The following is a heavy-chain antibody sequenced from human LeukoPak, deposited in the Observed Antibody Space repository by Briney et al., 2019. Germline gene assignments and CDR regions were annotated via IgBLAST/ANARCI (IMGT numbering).Heavy chain of an antibody. V-gene: IGHV3-30*17. D-gene: IGHD2-21*02. J-gene: IGHJ4*02. Sequence: GRSLRLSCAASGFTFSSYAMHWVRQAPGKGLEWVAVISYDGSNKYYADSVKGRFTISRDNSKNTLHLQMNSLRAEDTAVYYCARDARRPRDVVVTSDDLDYWGQGTLVTVSS. CDR3: ARDARRPRDVVVTSDDLDY. CDR1: GFTFSSYA. CDR2: ISYDGSNK.